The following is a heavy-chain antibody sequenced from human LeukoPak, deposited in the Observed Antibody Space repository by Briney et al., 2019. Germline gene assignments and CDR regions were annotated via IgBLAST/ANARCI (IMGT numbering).Heavy chain of an antibody. CDR3: AKDGYYYDSSGYYGVYYYYMDV. D-gene: IGHD3-22*01. CDR2: INSDGSSA. Sequence: GGSLRLSCAASGFTFSRYWMHWVRQAPGKGLVWVSGINSDGSSATYADSVKGRFTISRDNSKNTLYLQMNSLRAEDTAVYYCAKDGYYYDSSGYYGVYYYYMDVWGKGTTVTISS. CDR1: GFTFSRYW. V-gene: IGHV3-74*03. J-gene: IGHJ6*03.